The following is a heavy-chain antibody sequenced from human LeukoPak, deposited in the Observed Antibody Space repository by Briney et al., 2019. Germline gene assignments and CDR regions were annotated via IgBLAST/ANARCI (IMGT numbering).Heavy chain of an antibody. J-gene: IGHJ4*02. V-gene: IGHV5-51*01. D-gene: IGHD2-8*01. CDR2: IYPGDSDN. CDR3: ARLSGDIVLMGYDPPAEYYFDY. CDR1: GYSFTSYW. Sequence: KTGESPKISRKGSGYSFTSYWLGWVRPIPGKGLVGRGIIYPGDSDNRYSPSFQGQVTITADKSISTDYLPRSSLKAADTAMYYCARLSGDIVLMGYDPPAEYYFDYWGQGTLVTVSS.